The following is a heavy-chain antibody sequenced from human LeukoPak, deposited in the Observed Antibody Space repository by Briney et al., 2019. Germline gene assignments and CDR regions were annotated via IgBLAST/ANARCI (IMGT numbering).Heavy chain of an antibody. D-gene: IGHD6-19*01. V-gene: IGHV3-23*01. CDR3: AKDPYTSIAVAGPLDY. CDR1: GFTFSSYW. CDR2: ISGSGGST. J-gene: IGHJ4*02. Sequence: GGSLRLSCAASGFTFSSYWMSWVRQAPGKGLEWVSAISGSGGSTYYADSVKGRFTIFRDNSKNTLYLQMNSLRAEDTAVYYCAKDPYTSIAVAGPLDYWGQGTLVTVSS.